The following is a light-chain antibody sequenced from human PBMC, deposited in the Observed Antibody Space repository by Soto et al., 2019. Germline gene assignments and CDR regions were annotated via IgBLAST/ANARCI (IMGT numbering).Light chain of an antibody. J-gene: IGKJ1*01. CDR3: QQYDSYSEA. V-gene: IGKV1-39*01. CDR1: QSISTY. CDR2: AAS. Sequence: QSPPSLSASVGHRSAITSLASQSISTYLNWYQQKPGKAPKLLMHAASSMDRGVPSRFSGSGSGTEFTLTISSLQPDDFATYYCQQYDSYSEAFGQGTKVDIK.